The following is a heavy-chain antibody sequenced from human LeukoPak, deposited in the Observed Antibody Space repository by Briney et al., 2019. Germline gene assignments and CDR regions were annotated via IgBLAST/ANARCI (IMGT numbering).Heavy chain of an antibody. J-gene: IGHJ4*02. CDR1: GYTFTNYY. D-gene: IGHD1-26*01. CDR3: ASLYDIVGTTVDY. CDR2: IDPNTGGT. Sequence: ASVKVSCKTSGYTFTNYYIHWVRQAPEQGLEWMGRIDPNTGGTKSAKNFQGRVTMTRDTSISTAYMALSGLRSDDTAVYYCASLYDIVGTTVDYWGQGTLVTVSS. V-gene: IGHV1-2*06.